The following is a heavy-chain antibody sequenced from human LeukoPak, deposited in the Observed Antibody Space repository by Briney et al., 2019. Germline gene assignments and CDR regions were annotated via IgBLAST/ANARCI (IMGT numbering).Heavy chain of an antibody. CDR2: ISGDGGGT. Sequence: GGSLRLSCAASGFTFSSYAMSWVRQAPGKGLEWVSSISGDGGGTYYADSVKGRFTISRDNSKNTLYLQMYSLRAEDTSMYYCAKGIGYCSSTDCYALDYWGQGTLVTVSS. CDR1: GFTFSSYA. CDR3: AKGIGYCSSTDCYALDY. J-gene: IGHJ4*02. V-gene: IGHV3-23*01. D-gene: IGHD2-2*01.